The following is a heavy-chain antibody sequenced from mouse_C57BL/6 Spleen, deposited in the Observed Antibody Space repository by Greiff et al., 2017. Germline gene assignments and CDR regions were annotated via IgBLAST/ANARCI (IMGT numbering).Heavy chain of an antibody. CDR3: ARGTTVDY. V-gene: IGHV1-81*01. D-gene: IGHD1-1*01. J-gene: IGHJ2*01. Sequence: QVQLQQSGAELARPGSSVKLSCKASGYTFTSYCIHWVKQRTVQGLEWIGDIYPTSGDTYYNQKFKGKDTLTADKSSSTAYMELRSLTSEDSAVYFCARGTTVDYWGQGTTLTVSS. CDR2: IYPTSGDT. CDR1: GYTFTSYC.